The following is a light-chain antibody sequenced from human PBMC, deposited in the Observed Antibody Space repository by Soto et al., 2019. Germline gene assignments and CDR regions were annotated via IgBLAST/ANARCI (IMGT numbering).Light chain of an antibody. V-gene: IGLV2-14*03. CDR2: DVS. CDR3: CSYTIRSPLVV. J-gene: IGLJ2*01. Sequence: QSALTQPASVSGSPGQSITISCTGTSSDIGGYNYVSWYQQHPGKAPKLMIYDVSNRPSGVSDRFSGSKSGNTASLTISGLQAEDEADYYCCSYTIRSPLVVFGGGTKLTVL. CDR1: SSDIGGYNY.